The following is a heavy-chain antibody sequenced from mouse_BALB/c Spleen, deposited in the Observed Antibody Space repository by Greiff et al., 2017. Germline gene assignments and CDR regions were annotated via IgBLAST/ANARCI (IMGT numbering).Heavy chain of an antibody. CDR3: ARGEYYGTNFDY. V-gene: IGHV5-6-5*01. D-gene: IGHD1-1*01. J-gene: IGHJ2*01. CDR1: GFTFSSYA. Sequence: EVKVVESGGDLVKPGGSLKLSCAASGFTFSSYAMSWVRQTPEKRLEWVASISSGGSTYYPDSVKGRFTISRDNARNILYLQMSSLRSEDTAMYYCARGEYYGTNFDYWGQGTTLTVSS. CDR2: ISSGGST.